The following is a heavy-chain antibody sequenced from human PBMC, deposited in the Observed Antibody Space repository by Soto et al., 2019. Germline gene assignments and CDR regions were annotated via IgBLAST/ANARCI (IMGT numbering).Heavy chain of an antibody. CDR2: IYWDDDK. Sequence: QITLKESGPTLVKPTQTLTLTCTFSGFSLSTSGVGVGWFRQPQGKALEWLALIYWDDDKRYSPSLKSRLTITKDTSKNQVVLTMTNMDPVDTATYYCAYSRYTGSGVDYWGQGTLVTVSS. J-gene: IGHJ4*02. V-gene: IGHV2-5*02. CDR1: GFSLSTSGVG. CDR3: AYSRYTGSGVDY. D-gene: IGHD3-10*01.